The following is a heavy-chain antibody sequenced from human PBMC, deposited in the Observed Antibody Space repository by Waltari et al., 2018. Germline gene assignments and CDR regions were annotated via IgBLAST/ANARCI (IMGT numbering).Heavy chain of an antibody. Sequence: EVQLVESGGGLVQPGGSLRLSCAASGFTFSSYGMSWVRQAPGRGREWVANIKQDGSEKYYVDSVKGRFTISRDNAKNSLYLQMNSLRDEDTAVYYCARGSRYCSSTSCYTYPFDYWGQGTLVTVSS. CDR1: GFTFSSYG. J-gene: IGHJ4*02. V-gene: IGHV3-7*01. D-gene: IGHD2-2*02. CDR2: IKQDGSEK. CDR3: ARGSRYCSSTSCYTYPFDY.